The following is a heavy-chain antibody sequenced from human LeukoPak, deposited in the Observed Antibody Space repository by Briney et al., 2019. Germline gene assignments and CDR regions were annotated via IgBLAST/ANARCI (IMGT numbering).Heavy chain of an antibody. Sequence: PGGSLRLSCAASGFTFSSYVMHWVRQAPGKGLEWVAFIRYDGSNKYYADSVKGRFTISRDNSKNTLYLQMNSLRAEDTAVYYCAKDRGGSGWYKGGFDYWGQGTLVTVSS. J-gene: IGHJ4*02. CDR2: IRYDGSNK. CDR1: GFTFSSYV. CDR3: AKDRGGSGWYKGGFDY. D-gene: IGHD6-19*01. V-gene: IGHV3-30*02.